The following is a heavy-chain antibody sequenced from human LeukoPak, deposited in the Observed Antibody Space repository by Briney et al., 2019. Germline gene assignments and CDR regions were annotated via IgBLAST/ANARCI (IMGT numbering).Heavy chain of an antibody. CDR1: GFTFSSYA. J-gene: IGHJ4*02. D-gene: IGHD3-22*01. Sequence: GGSLRLSCAASGFTFSSYAMHWVRQAPGKGLEWVAVISYDGSNKYYADSVKGRFTISRDNAKNSLYLQMNSLRAEDTAVYYCARDDSSSYYPFDYWGQGPLVTVSS. CDR3: ARDDSSSYYPFDY. CDR2: ISYDGSNK. V-gene: IGHV3-30-3*01.